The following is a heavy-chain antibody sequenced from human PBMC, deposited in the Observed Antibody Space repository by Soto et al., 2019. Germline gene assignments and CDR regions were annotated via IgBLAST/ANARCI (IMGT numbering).Heavy chain of an antibody. CDR3: TLVVPAAMSAFDI. D-gene: IGHD2-2*01. V-gene: IGHV1-18*01. CDR2: ISAYNGNT. CDR1: GYTFTSYG. J-gene: IGHJ3*02. Sequence: ASVKVSCKPSGYTFTSYGISWVRQAPGQGLEWMGWISAYNGNTNYAQKLQGRVTMTTDTSTSTAYMELRSLRSDDTAVYYCTLVVPAAMSAFDIWGQGTMVTVSS.